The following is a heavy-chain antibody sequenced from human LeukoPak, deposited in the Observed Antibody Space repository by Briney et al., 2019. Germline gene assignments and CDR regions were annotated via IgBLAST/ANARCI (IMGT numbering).Heavy chain of an antibody. D-gene: IGHD6-6*01. Sequence: SETLSLTRTVSGGSISSGGYYWSWIRQHPGKGLEWIGYIYYSGSTYYNPSLKSRVTISVDTSKNQFSLKLSSVTAADTAVYYCARTYSSSSGAFDYWGQGTLVTVSS. CDR1: GGSISSGGYY. CDR2: IYYSGST. V-gene: IGHV4-31*03. CDR3: ARTYSSSSGAFDY. J-gene: IGHJ4*02.